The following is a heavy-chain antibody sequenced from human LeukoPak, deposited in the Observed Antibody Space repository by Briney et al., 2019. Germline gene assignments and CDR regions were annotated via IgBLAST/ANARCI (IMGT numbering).Heavy chain of an antibody. J-gene: IGHJ6*03. D-gene: IGHD5-12*01. V-gene: IGHV1-2*02. CDR2: VNPNSGDT. CDR1: GYSFTVFY. CDR3: ARGSGYGNYMDV. Sequence: ASVKVSCKASGYSFTVFYIHWVRQAPGQGLEWLGYVNPNSGDTKYAQTLHGRVTMTRDTSTSTVYMELSSLRSEDTAVYYCARGSGYGNYMDVWGKGTTVTISS.